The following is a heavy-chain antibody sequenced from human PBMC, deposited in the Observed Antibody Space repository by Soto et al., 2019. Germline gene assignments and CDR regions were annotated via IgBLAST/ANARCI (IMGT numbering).Heavy chain of an antibody. CDR1: GGSISSYY. CDR2: IYYSGST. V-gene: IGHV4-59*01. J-gene: IGHJ3*02. CDR3: ARVHDGVRVGAFDI. D-gene: IGHD3-10*01. Sequence: SETLSLTCTVSGGSISSYYWSWIRQPPGKGLEWIGYIYYSGSTNYNPSLKSRVTISVDTSKNQFSLKLSSVTAADTAVYYCARVHDGVRVGAFDIWGQGTMVTVSS.